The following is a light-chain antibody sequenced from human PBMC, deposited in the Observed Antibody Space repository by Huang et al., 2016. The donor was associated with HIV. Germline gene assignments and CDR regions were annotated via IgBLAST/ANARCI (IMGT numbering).Light chain of an antibody. CDR1: QSVGTN. CDR2: SAS. J-gene: IGKJ3*01. Sequence: EIVMTQSPATLSVSPGERATLSCRASQSVGTNLVWYQHRPGQTPRLLIYSASTRATGIPVRFSGSGSGTEFTLTISSLQSEDFAVYYCQQYDNWPIFTFGPGTKVDIK. CDR3: QQYDNWPIFT. V-gene: IGKV3-15*01.